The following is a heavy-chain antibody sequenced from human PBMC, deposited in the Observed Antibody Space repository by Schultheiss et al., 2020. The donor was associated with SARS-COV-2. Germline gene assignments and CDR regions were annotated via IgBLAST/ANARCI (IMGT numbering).Heavy chain of an antibody. J-gene: IGHJ4*02. CDR1: GLSFSSYG. CDR3: AIHRYSSGWFDY. D-gene: IGHD6-19*01. Sequence: GGSLRLSCAASGLSFSSYGMHWVRQVPGKGLEWVAVISYDGSNKNYVDSVKGRFTISRDNSKNTLYLQMNSLRVEDTAVYYCAIHRYSSGWFDYWGQGTLVTVSS. V-gene: IGHV3-30*03. CDR2: ISYDGSNK.